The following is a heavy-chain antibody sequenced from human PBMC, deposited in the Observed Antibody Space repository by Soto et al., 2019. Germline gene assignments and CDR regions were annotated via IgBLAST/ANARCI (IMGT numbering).Heavy chain of an antibody. V-gene: IGHV3-30*18. CDR3: AKAVEVTGIHGGYYFDY. CDR1: GFAFRGSG. D-gene: IGHD1-1*01. J-gene: IGHJ4*02. Sequence: QVQLVESGGGVVQPGRSLRLSCAASGFAFRGSGMHWVRQAPGKGLEWVAAVSYAGFRNYADSVKGRFTISRDNSRNTLNLQMDSLRPEDTAVYYCAKAVEVTGIHGGYYFDYWGQGTLVTVSS. CDR2: VSYAGFR.